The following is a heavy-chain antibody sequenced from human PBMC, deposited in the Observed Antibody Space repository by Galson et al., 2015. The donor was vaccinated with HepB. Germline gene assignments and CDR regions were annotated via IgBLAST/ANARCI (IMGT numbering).Heavy chain of an antibody. D-gene: IGHD5-24*01. V-gene: IGHV2-26*01. CDR3: ARILGDGSNWYFDL. J-gene: IGHJ2*01. CDR1: GFSLSNARMG. CDR2: IFSNDEK. Sequence: PALVKPTQTLTLTCTVSGFSLSNARMGVSWIRQPPGKALEWLAHIFSNDEKSYSTSLKSRLTISKDTSKSQVVLTMTNMDPVDTATYYCARILGDGSNWYFDLWGRGTLVTVSS.